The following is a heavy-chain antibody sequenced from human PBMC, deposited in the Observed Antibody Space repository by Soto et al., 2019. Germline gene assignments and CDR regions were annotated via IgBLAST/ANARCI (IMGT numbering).Heavy chain of an antibody. J-gene: IGHJ4*02. Sequence: SVKVSCKASGGTFSSYAISWVRQAPGQGLEWMGGIIPIFGTANYAQKFQGRVTITADESTSTAYMELSSLRSEDTAVYYCARVEGFWSGSLDYWGQGTLVTVSS. V-gene: IGHV1-69*13. D-gene: IGHD3-3*01. CDR1: GGTFSSYA. CDR3: ARVEGFWSGSLDY. CDR2: IIPIFGTA.